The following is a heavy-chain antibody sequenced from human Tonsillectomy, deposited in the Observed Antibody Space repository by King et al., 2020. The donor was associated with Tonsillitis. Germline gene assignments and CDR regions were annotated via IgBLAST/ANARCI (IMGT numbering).Heavy chain of an antibody. CDR1: GGSISSSSYY. CDR2: IYYSGST. V-gene: IGHV4-39*01. Sequence: QLQLQESGPGLLRPSETLSLTCTVSGGSISSSSYYWGWIRQPPGKGLEWIGSIYYSGSTYYNPSLRSRVSISVDTSKNQFSLNLNSVTAADTAVFYCASSGGELVLSYYFDYWGQGTLVTVSS. D-gene: IGHD6-6*01. CDR3: ASSGGELVLSYYFDY. J-gene: IGHJ4*02.